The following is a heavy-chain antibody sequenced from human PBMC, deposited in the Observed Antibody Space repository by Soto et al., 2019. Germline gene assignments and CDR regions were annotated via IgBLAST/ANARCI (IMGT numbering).Heavy chain of an antibody. V-gene: IGHV3-74*03. Sequence: EVQLVESGGGLVQPGGSLRLSCAASGFTFSNYWMHWVRQAPGKGLVWVSRVNSDGSSTTYADSVKGRFTISRDNAKNTLYLQMNSLGAEDTAVYFCARDGLAVPTAMERGYRYYMDVWGKGTTVTVSS. CDR3: ARDGLAVPTAMERGYRYYMDV. CDR1: GFTFSNYW. CDR2: VNSDGSST. D-gene: IGHD2-2*01. J-gene: IGHJ6*03.